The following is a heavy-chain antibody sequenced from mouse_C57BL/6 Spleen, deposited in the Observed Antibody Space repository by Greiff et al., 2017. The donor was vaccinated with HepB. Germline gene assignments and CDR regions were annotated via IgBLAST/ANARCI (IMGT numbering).Heavy chain of an antibody. Sequence: QVHVKQSGAELVRPGASVKLSCKASGYTFTDYYINWVKQRPGQGLEWIARIYPGSGNTYYNEKFKGKATLTAEKSSSTAYMQLSSLTSEDSAVYFCARGDSNYVLDYWGQGTTLTVSS. V-gene: IGHV1-76*01. D-gene: IGHD2-5*01. CDR1: GYTFTDYY. J-gene: IGHJ2*01. CDR2: IYPGSGNT. CDR3: ARGDSNYVLDY.